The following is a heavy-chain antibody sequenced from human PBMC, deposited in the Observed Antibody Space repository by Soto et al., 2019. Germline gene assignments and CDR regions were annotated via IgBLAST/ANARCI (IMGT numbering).Heavy chain of an antibody. J-gene: IGHJ4*02. D-gene: IGHD3-10*01. CDR3: ARHQSGSGGSNFDF. Sequence: GESLKISCQAFEYSFRIYWISWVRQKPGGGLEWMGRVDPNDSFATYSPPFEGHVSISVDKSTNIVYLQWRSLRASDTATYYCARHQSGSGGSNFDFWGQGTPVTVSS. CDR2: VDPNDSFA. CDR1: EYSFRIYW. V-gene: IGHV5-10-1*01.